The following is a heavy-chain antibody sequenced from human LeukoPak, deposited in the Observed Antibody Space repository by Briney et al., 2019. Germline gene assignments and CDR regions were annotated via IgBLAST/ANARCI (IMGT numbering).Heavy chain of an antibody. CDR3: ARGNGGYAAY. CDR1: GGSISSYY. CDR2: IYYSGST. J-gene: IGHJ4*02. Sequence: SSETLSLTCTVSGGSISSYYWSWIRQPPGKGLEWIGYIYYSGSTNYNPSLKSRVTISVDTSKNQFSLKLSSVTAADTAIFYCARGNGGYAAYWGQGTLVTVSS. V-gene: IGHV4-59*01. D-gene: IGHD5-12*01.